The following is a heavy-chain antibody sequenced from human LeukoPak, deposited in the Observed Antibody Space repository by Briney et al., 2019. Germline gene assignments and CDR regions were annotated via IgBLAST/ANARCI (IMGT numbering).Heavy chain of an antibody. CDR1: GFTFSSYA. V-gene: IGHV3-23*01. D-gene: IGHD1-7*01. CDR3: AKETVAKGTGTTGFDP. J-gene: IGHJ5*02. Sequence: PGGSLRLSCAASGFTFSSYAMSWVRQAPGKGLEWVSAISGSGGSTYYADSVKGRFTISRDNSKNTLYLQMNSLRGEDTAVYYCAKETVAKGTGTTGFDPWGQGTLVTVSS. CDR2: ISGSGGST.